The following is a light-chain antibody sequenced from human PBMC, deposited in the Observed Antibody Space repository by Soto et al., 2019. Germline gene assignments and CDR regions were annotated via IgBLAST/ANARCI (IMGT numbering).Light chain of an antibody. CDR2: EVS. V-gene: IGLV2-14*01. J-gene: IGLJ2*01. CDR3: SSYAGSNNFGV. CDR1: SSDVGGYNY. Sequence: QSALTQPASVSGSPGQSITISCTGTSSDVGGYNYVSWYQQQSGKAPKLMIHEVSNRPSGVSNRFSGSKSGNTASLTISGLQAEDEADYYCSSYAGSNNFGVFGGGTKLTVL.